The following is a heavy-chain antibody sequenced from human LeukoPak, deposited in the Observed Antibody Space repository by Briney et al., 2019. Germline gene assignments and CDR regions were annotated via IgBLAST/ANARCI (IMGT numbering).Heavy chain of an antibody. CDR2: IHWDGDST. Sequence: GGSLRLSCAASGFTFDDYTMHWVRQGPGKGLEWVSLIHWDGDSTYYADSVKGRFTISRDNSKNSLYLQMNSLRTEDTALYYCAKGDTTLDTTLDYWGQGTLVTVSS. J-gene: IGHJ4*02. V-gene: IGHV3-43*01. CDR3: AKGDTTLDTTLDY. D-gene: IGHD5-18*01. CDR1: GFTFDDYT.